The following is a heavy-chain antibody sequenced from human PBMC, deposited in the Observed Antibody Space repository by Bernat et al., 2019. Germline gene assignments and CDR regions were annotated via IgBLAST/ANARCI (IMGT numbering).Heavy chain of an antibody. J-gene: IGHJ4*02. Sequence: QVQLAQPGAEVKKPGASVKVSCKASGYIFTDYFIQWVRQAPGQGLEWMGRINSDTGDTTYTQKFKGRVTMTRDTSISTAYMELSSLTSDDTAVYYCARDLASTAFWEFDYWGRGTQVTVSS. CDR2: INSDTGDT. CDR3: ARDLASTAFWEFDY. V-gene: IGHV1-2*06. CDR1: GYIFTDYF. D-gene: IGHD2-21*02.